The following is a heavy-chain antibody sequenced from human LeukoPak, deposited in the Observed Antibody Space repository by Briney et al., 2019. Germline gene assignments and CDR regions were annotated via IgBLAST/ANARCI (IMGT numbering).Heavy chain of an antibody. J-gene: IGHJ6*03. D-gene: IGHD3-16*01. CDR3: ARIDGPTVFTYYMDL. Sequence: GGSLRLSCATSGFSFNWRGMNWVRHPPGKGLEWVSYISPRSETIYYAESVKGRFTVTRDDSKDSLYLQMHTLRAEDTAVYYCARIDGPTVFTYYMDLWGKGTTVTVAS. V-gene: IGHV3-48*04. CDR1: GFSFNWRG. CDR2: ISPRSETI.